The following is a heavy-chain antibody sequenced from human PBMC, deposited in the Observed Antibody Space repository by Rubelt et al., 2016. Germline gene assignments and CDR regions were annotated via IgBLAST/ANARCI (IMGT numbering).Heavy chain of an antibody. CDR1: GGSISSYY. CDR2: IYYSGST. V-gene: IGHV4-59*08. J-gene: IGHJ5*02. Sequence: GPGLVKPSETLSLTCTVSGGSISSYYWSWIRQPPGKGLEWIGCIYYSGSTNYNPSLKSRVTISVDTSKNQFSLKLSSVTAADTAVYYCARRGSRGAYPTWGQGTLVTVYS. CDR3: ARRGSRGAYPT. D-gene: IGHD3-10*01.